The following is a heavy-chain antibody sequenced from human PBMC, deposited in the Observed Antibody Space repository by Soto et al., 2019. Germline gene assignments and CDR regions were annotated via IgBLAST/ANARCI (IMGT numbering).Heavy chain of an antibody. J-gene: IGHJ6*02. D-gene: IGHD6-6*01. Sequence: LSLTCTVSGGSISSGGYYWSWIRQHPGKGLEWIGYIYYSGSTYYNPSLKSRVTISVDTSKNQFSLKLSSVTAADTAVYYCAREREQLGDYYYYGMDVWGQGTTVTVSS. CDR1: GGSISSGGYY. CDR2: IYYSGST. V-gene: IGHV4-31*03. CDR3: AREREQLGDYYYYGMDV.